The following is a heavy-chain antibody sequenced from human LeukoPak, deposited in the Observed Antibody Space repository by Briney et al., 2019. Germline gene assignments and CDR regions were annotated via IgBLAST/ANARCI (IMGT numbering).Heavy chain of an antibody. CDR3: ARDHSSSWSYYFNY. Sequence: GGSLRLTCAASGFTFDNYGMSWVRQAPGRGLEWVSGINWNGGSTGYADSVKGRFTISRDNAKNSLYLQMNSLRAEDTALYYCARDHSSSWSYYFNYWGQGTLVTVSS. CDR2: INWNGGST. J-gene: IGHJ4*02. CDR1: GFTFDNYG. V-gene: IGHV3-20*04. D-gene: IGHD6-13*01.